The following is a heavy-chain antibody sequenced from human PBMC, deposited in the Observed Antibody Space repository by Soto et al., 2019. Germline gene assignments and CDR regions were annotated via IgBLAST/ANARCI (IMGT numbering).Heavy chain of an antibody. CDR1: GFTFSDYY. D-gene: IGHD2-15*01. Sequence: QVQLVESGGGLVKPGGSLRLSCAASGFTFSDYYMSWIRQAPGKGLEWVSYISSSSSYTNYADSVKGRFTISRDNXKXXLYLQMNSLRAEDTAVYYCAKILGYCSGGSCYFDYWGQGTLVTVSS. J-gene: IGHJ4*02. CDR2: ISSSSSYT. CDR3: AKILGYCSGGSCYFDY. V-gene: IGHV3-11*05.